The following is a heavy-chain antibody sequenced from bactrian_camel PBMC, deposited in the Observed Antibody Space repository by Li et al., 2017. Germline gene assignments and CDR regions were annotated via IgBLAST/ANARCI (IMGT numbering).Heavy chain of an antibody. V-gene: IGHV3S1*01. CDR2: LEPGGGGE. Sequence: HVQLVESGGGSVQAGESLTLSCAVSGLPHSSYCLGWFRQAPGNEREGVASLEPGGGGEYYADSVKGRFTISQDAATKVLYLHMNDLKPEDTGIYYCATDSPAACEYCSGGYCSLLLGYRGQGTQVTVS. CDR3: ATDSPAACEYCSGGYCSLLLGY. J-gene: IGHJ6*01. CDR1: GLPHSSYC. D-gene: IGHD2*01.